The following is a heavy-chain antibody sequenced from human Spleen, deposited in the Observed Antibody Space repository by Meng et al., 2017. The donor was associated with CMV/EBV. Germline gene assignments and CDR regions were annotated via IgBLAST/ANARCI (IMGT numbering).Heavy chain of an antibody. CDR2: ISSSSSFI. Sequence: GESLKISCAASGFTFSSYSMNWVRQAPGKGLEWVSSISSSSSFIYYADSVKGRFTISRDNAKNSLYLQMNSLRAEDTAVYYCARIRGGDNSYFDYWGQGTLVTVSS. V-gene: IGHV3-21*01. CDR1: GFTFSSYS. D-gene: IGHD2-21*01. CDR3: ARIRGGDNSYFDY. J-gene: IGHJ4*02.